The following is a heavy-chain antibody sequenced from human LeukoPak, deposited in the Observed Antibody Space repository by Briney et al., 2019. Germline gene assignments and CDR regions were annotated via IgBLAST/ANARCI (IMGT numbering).Heavy chain of an antibody. D-gene: IGHD1-26*01. CDR2: INPSGGST. CDR1: GYTFTNNY. J-gene: IGHJ4*02. CDR3: ARDPKGSGSHFYFDY. Sequence: GSVKVSCKASGYTFTNNYTHWVRQAPGQGLEWMGIINPSGGSTSHAQKFQGRVTMTRDTSTSTVYMELSSLRSEDTAVYYCARDPKGSGSHFYFDYWGQGTLVTVSS. V-gene: IGHV1-46*01.